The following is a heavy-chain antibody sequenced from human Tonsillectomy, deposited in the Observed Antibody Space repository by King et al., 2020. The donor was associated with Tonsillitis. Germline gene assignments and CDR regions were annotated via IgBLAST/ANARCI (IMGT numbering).Heavy chain of an antibody. CDR2: IYYSGNT. J-gene: IGHJ4*02. V-gene: IGHV4-59*13. Sequence: VQLQESGPGLVKPSETLSLTCTVSGGSISSDYWSWIRLTPGRGLEWIGYIYYSGNTKYNPSLKSRVTISADSSKNQVSLKLSSVTAADTAVYYCARSELLGTTTFDYWGQGTLVTVSS. CDR1: GGSISSDY. D-gene: IGHD1-26*01. CDR3: ARSELLGTTTFDY.